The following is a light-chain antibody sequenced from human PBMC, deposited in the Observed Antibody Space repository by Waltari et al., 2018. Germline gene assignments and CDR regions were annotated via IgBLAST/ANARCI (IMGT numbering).Light chain of an antibody. CDR3: HQYVESPAT. V-gene: IGKV3-20*01. Sequence: EIVLTQSPGTVSLSPGDRATFSSWASQSVSTYVAWSQQKPGQAPRLLICHASTRATGIPDRFSGSESGTDFSLTISRLEPEDFAMYYCHQYVESPATFGQGTKVEIK. CDR2: HAS. J-gene: IGKJ1*01. CDR1: QSVSTY.